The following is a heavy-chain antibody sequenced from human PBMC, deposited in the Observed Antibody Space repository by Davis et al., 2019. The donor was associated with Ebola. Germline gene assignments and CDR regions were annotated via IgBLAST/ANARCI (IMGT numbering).Heavy chain of an antibody. D-gene: IGHD5-18*01. CDR2: ITSSGRTI. V-gene: IGHV3-11*01. J-gene: IGHJ4*02. CDR3: AKKRSNEYSYEDY. Sequence: GESLKISCAASGFTFSDYYMSWIRQAPGKGLEWVSHITSSGRTIYYADSVKGRFTISRDNAKNSLYLQMNSLRAEDTAVYYCAKKRSNEYSYEDYWGQGTLVTVSS. CDR1: GFTFSDYY.